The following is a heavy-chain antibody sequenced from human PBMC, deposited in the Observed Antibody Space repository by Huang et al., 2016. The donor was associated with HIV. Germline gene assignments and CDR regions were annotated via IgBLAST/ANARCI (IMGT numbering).Heavy chain of an antibody. CDR3: ARGYSSSWLYN. D-gene: IGHD6-13*01. Sequence: EEQLVESGGGLVQPGGSLRLSCAASGFSFSSCNMNWVRQAPGKGLGWLSYMIETGSVITYADSVKGRFTVSRDNAKNSLYLQMDSLRAEDTAVYYCARGYSSSWLYNWGQGTLVTVSS. V-gene: IGHV3-48*01. CDR2: MIETGSVI. CDR1: GFSFSSCN. J-gene: IGHJ4*02.